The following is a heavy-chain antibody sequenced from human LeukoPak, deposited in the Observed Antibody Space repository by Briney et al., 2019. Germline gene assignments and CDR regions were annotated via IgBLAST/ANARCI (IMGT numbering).Heavy chain of an antibody. CDR1: GFTFSDYY. Sequence: GGSLRLSCAASGFTFSDYYMSWIRQAPGKGLEWVSYISRSSSYTNYADSEKGRFTISRDDAKNSLYLQMNSLRAEDTAVYYCARESGYPDYWGQGTLVTVSS. J-gene: IGHJ4*02. CDR3: ARESGYPDY. CDR2: ISRSSSYT. D-gene: IGHD3-3*01. V-gene: IGHV3-11*06.